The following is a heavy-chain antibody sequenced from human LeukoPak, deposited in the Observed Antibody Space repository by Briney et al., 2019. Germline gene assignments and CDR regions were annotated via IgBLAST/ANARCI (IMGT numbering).Heavy chain of an antibody. CDR1: GGSISSHY. V-gene: IGHV4-59*11. Sequence: SETLSLTCTVSGGSISSHYWSWIRQPPGKGLEWIGYIYYSGSTNYNPSLKSRVTISVDTSKNQFSLKLSSVTAADTAVYYCARSMIVGWGWFDLWGQGTLVTVSS. D-gene: IGHD3-22*01. CDR3: ARSMIVGWGWFDL. J-gene: IGHJ5*02. CDR2: IYYSGST.